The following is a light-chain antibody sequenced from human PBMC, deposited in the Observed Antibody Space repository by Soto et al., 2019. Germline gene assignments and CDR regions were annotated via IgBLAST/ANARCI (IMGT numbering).Light chain of an antibody. Sequence: DIEVTVSISTLSASVGDSVTITCGARQSMRMWWASYQQKPGKAPKCLIYDAPTLESGVPSRVSGRVSGTEFTLTISSLQPDDFSTYYCLQYDTYPWTFGQGTKVDIK. CDR2: DAP. CDR1: QSMRMW. J-gene: IGKJ1*01. V-gene: IGKV1-5*01. CDR3: LQYDTYPWT.